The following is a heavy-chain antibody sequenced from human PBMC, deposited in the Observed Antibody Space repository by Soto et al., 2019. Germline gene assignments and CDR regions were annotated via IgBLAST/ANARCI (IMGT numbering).Heavy chain of an antibody. Sequence: KPSETLSLTCTVSGGSIGGYFWNWIRQPPGKGLEWIGYMSYTGNTNYNPSLTSRVSISVDTSKNQFSLNLNSVTAADTAVYYCARADTTIVPLGQWGQGTLVTVSS. CDR2: MSYTGNT. D-gene: IGHD3-10*01. CDR3: ARADTTIVPLGQ. J-gene: IGHJ4*02. CDR1: GGSIGGYF. V-gene: IGHV4-59*01.